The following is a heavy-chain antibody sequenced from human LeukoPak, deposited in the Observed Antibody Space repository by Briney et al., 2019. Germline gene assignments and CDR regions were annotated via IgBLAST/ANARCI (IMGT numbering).Heavy chain of an antibody. CDR1: GYTFTSYG. CDR3: ARDRDHDTEDY. V-gene: IGHV1-18*01. J-gene: IGHJ4*02. Sequence: GASVTVSCTASGYTFTSYGISWVRQAPGQGLEWMGWISAYNGNTNYAQKLQGRVTMTTDTSTSTAYMELRSLRSDDTAVYYCARDRDHDTEDYWGQGTLVTVSS. D-gene: IGHD2-21*01. CDR2: ISAYNGNT.